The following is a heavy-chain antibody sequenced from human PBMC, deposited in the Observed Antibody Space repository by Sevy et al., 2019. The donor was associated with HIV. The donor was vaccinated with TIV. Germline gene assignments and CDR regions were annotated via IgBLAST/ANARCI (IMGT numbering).Heavy chain of an antibody. Sequence: SETLSLTCTVSGGSIRRYYWSWIRQPPGKGLEWIGYIYNSGNTNYNPSLKSRVTISVDTSKNQFSLRLSSVTVADTAVYYCAGVFDSDGAFDLWGQGTMVTVSS. J-gene: IGHJ3*01. D-gene: IGHD2-21*01. CDR3: AGVFDSDGAFDL. V-gene: IGHV4-59*13. CDR2: IYNSGNT. CDR1: GGSIRRYY.